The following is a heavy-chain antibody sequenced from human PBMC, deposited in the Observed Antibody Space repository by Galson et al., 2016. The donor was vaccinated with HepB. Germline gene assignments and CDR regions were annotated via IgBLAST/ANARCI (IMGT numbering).Heavy chain of an antibody. CDR1: TVTFSTDW. D-gene: IGHD6-6*01. V-gene: IGHV3-7*01. J-gene: IGHJ5*01. CDR3: ARSASRRPSDS. CDR2: ISKDGGAT. Sequence: SLRLSCAASTVTFSTDWMNWFRQAPGKGLEWVAHISKDGGATYYVDSVQGRFTISRDNAMKSLSLQMNSLRIEDTAVYYCARSASRRPSDSWGQGTLVIVSS.